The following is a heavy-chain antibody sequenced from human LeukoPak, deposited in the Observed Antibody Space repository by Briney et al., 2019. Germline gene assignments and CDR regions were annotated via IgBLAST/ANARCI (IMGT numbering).Heavy chain of an antibody. CDR2: IYYSGST. CDR3: ARVATLLPDY. V-gene: IGHV4-61*05. D-gene: IGHD3-22*01. CDR1: GGSISSSSYY. Sequence: KTSETLSLTCTVSGGSISSSSYYWGWIRQPPGKGLEWIGYIYYSGSTNYNPSLKSRVTISVDTSKNQFSLKLSSVTAADTAVYYCARVATLLPDYWGQGTLVTVSS. J-gene: IGHJ4*02.